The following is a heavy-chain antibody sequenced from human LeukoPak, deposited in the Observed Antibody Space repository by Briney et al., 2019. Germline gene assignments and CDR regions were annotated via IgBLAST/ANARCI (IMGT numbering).Heavy chain of an antibody. V-gene: IGHV3-66*02. CDR1: GCTISSNY. J-gene: IGHJ4*02. CDR2: IYSGGST. CDR3: AICSGYSYAFDY. D-gene: IGHD5-18*01. Sequence: GGSLTLSCAASGCTISSNYMSWVRQAPGKGLEWVSVIYSGGSTYYTDSVKGRFTISIDNSKNTLYLQMNSLRAEDTAVYYCAICSGYSYAFDYWGQGTLVTVSS.